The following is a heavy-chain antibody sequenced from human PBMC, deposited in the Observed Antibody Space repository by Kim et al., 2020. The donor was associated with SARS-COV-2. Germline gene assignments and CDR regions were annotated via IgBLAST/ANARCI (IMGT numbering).Heavy chain of an antibody. Sequence: SETLSLTCTVSGGSLTSYYWSWIRQSPEKGLEWIGYIYYTGLPNYNPPLSGRVRLPLDSSTNQVSLTLTSVRAADTGVYYCARPPVDGPHDYWGQGA. V-gene: IGHV4-59*08. CDR3: ARPPVDGPHDY. CDR2: IYYTGLP. J-gene: IGHJ4*02. CDR1: GGSLTSYY. D-gene: IGHD2-15*01.